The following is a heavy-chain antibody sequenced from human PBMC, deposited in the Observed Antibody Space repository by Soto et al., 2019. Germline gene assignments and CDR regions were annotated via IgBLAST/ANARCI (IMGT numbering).Heavy chain of an antibody. CDR1: GYNFANYW. J-gene: IGHJ5*02. V-gene: IGHV5-51*01. CDR3: ARHGPYCECTRCYGDDNWPDP. D-gene: IGHD2-2*01. Sequence: GESLKISCKASGYNFANYWIGWVRQMPGKGLEWVGIIYPGGSDTRYSPSFQGQVTISADKSTFTAYLQWSSLKASDTAMYYCARHGPYCECTRCYGDDNWPDPWGLGTLVPVSS. CDR2: IYPGGSDT.